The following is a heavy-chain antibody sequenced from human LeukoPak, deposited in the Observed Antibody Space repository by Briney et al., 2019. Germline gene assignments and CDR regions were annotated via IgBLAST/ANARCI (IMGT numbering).Heavy chain of an antibody. CDR3: ARVRLYSGYDYYFDY. CDR2: IIPIFGTA. J-gene: IGHJ4*02. V-gene: IGHV1-69*06. CDR1: GGTFSSYA. D-gene: IGHD5-12*01. Sequence: GASVKVSCKASGGTFSSYAISWVRQAPGQGLEWMGGIIPIFGTANYAQKFQGRVTITADKPTSTAYMELSSLRSEDTAVYYCARVRLYSGYDYYFDYWGQGTLVTVSS.